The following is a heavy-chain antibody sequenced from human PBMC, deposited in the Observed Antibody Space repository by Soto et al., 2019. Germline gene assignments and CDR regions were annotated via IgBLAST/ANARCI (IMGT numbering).Heavy chain of an antibody. V-gene: IGHV1-18*01. CDR1: GYTFTSYG. CDR3: AREVVRVAGTRWFDP. J-gene: IGHJ5*02. Sequence: ASVKVSCKASGYTFTSYGIGWVRQAPGQGLEWMGWISAYNGNTNYAQKLQGRVTMTTDTSTSTAYMELRSLRSDDTAVYYCAREVVRVAGTRWFDPWGQGTLVTVSS. CDR2: ISAYNGNT. D-gene: IGHD6-19*01.